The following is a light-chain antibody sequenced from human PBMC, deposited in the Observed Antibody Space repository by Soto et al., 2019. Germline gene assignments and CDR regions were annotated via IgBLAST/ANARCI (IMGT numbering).Light chain of an antibody. J-gene: IGKJ1*01. CDR3: QQYYSYPRT. V-gene: IGKV1-8*01. CDR1: QGISSY. CDR2: AAS. Sequence: IRMTQSPSSFSASTGDRVTITCRASQGISSYLAWYQQKPGKAPKLLIYAASTLQSGVPSRFSGSGSGTDFTLTISCLQSEDFATYYCQQYYSYPRTFGQGTKVAIK.